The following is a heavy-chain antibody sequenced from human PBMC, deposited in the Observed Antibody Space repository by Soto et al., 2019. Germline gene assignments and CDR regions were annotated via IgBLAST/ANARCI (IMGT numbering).Heavy chain of an antibody. D-gene: IGHD6-6*01. J-gene: IGHJ4*02. Sequence: QVQLQESGPGLVKPSQTLSLTCSVSGESISSGGYYWSWIRHLPGKGLELIGYIYDTESAYYNPSLKSRVSISMDTSENHFALRLTSVTAADSAVYYCARASSSSSASDYWGQGLQVTVSS. CDR1: GESISSGGYY. V-gene: IGHV4-31*03. CDR2: IYDTESA. CDR3: ARASSSSSASDY.